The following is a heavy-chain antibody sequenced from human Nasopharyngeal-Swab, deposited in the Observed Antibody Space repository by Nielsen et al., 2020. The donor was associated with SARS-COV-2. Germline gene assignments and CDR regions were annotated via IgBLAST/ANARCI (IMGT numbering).Heavy chain of an antibody. D-gene: IGHD5-18*01. Sequence: GESLKISCAASGFTFSSYSMNWVRQAPGKGLEWVSYISSSSSTIYYADSVKGRFTISRDNAKNSLYLQMNSLKASDTAMYYCARFVDTAMADYWGQGTLVTVSS. CDR1: GFTFSSYS. CDR3: ARFVDTAMADY. CDR2: ISSSSSTI. V-gene: IGHV3-48*01. J-gene: IGHJ4*02.